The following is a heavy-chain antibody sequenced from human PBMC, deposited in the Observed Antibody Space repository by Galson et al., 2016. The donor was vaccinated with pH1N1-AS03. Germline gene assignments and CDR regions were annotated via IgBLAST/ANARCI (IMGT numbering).Heavy chain of an antibody. Sequence: SLRLSCAASGFSFSSYWMTWVRQAPGKGLEWVATINEDGTEKHYLDSLKGRFSISRDNAKNSLHLEMNSLRAEDTAFYYGARTRTAESWGQGTLVTVSS. CDR3: ARTRTAES. CDR2: INEDGTEK. D-gene: IGHD2-21*02. J-gene: IGHJ5*02. CDR1: GFSFSSYW. V-gene: IGHV3-7*03.